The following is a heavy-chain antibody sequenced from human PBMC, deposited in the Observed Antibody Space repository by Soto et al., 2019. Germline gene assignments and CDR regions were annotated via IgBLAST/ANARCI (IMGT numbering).Heavy chain of an antibody. CDR3: ARGIAARRKGNWFDP. CDR1: GFTFTSSA. CDR2: IDANSGNT. V-gene: IGHV1-58*01. D-gene: IGHD6-6*01. J-gene: IGHJ5*02. Sequence: AASVKVSCKASGFTFTSSAVQWVRQARGQRLEWIGWIDANSGNTSYAQKFQGRVTMTRNTSTSTAYMELSSLRSEDTAVYYCARGIAARRKGNWFDPWGQGTLVTVSS.